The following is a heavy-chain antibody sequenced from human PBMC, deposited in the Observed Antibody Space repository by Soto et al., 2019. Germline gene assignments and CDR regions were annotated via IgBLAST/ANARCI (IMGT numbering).Heavy chain of an antibody. J-gene: IGHJ5*02. CDR2: IYYSGST. CDR1: GGSISSGGYY. Sequence: PSETLSLTCTVSGGSISSGGYYWSWIRQHPGKGLEWIGYIYYSGSTYYNPSLKSRVTISVDTSKNQFSLKLSSVTAADTAVYYCARVLWFGELLPGWFDHWGQGTLVTVS. D-gene: IGHD3-10*01. V-gene: IGHV4-31*03. CDR3: ARVLWFGELLPGWFDH.